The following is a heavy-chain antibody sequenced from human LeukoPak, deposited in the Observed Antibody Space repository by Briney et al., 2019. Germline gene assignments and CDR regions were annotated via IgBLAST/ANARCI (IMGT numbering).Heavy chain of an antibody. D-gene: IGHD5-24*01. CDR3: ARERDGYNHGIFDY. J-gene: IGHJ4*02. CDR1: GFTFSSYA. Sequence: GGSLRLSCAASGFTFSSYAMSWVRQVPGKGLEWVAVIWYDGSNKYYADSVKGRFTISRDNSKNTLYLQMNSLRAEDTAVYYCARERDGYNHGIFDYWGQGTLVTVSS. V-gene: IGHV3-33*08. CDR2: IWYDGSNK.